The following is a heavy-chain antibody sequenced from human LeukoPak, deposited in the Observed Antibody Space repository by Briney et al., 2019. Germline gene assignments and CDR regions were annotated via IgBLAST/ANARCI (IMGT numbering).Heavy chain of an antibody. V-gene: IGHV4-59*01. Sequence: PSETLSLTCSVSGGSISGYYWSWIRQPPGKGLEWIGYIDYSGSTNYNPSLKSRVAISVDTSKNQFSLKLSSVTAADTAVYYCARGGGGTTNYWGQGTLVTVSS. D-gene: IGHD1-7*01. J-gene: IGHJ4*02. CDR2: IDYSGST. CDR1: GGSISGYY. CDR3: ARGGGGTTNY.